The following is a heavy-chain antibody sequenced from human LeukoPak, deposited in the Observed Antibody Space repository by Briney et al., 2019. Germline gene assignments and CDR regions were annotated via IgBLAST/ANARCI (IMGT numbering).Heavy chain of an antibody. Sequence: SQTLSLTFAISGDSVSSNSAAWNWLRQSPSRGLEWLGRTYYRSKWYNDYAVSVKSRITINPDTSKNQFSLQLNSVTPEDTAVYYCATSPPLYSGSYYYYYYMDVWGKGTTVTVSS. D-gene: IGHD1-26*01. CDR3: ATSPPLYSGSYYYYYYMDV. CDR2: TYYRSKWYN. J-gene: IGHJ6*03. V-gene: IGHV6-1*01. CDR1: GDSVSSNSAA.